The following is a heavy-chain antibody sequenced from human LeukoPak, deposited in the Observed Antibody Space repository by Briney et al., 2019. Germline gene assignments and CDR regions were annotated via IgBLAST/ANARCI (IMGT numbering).Heavy chain of an antibody. Sequence: GASVKVSCKASGYTFISYYVHWVRQAPGQGLEWMGIINPKTGSTTYPQEFQGRVSMTRDTSTSTVYMELSSLESEDTALYYCARHSLPGTTPFDYWGPGTLVTVSS. J-gene: IGHJ4*02. CDR1: GYTFISYY. CDR3: ARHSLPGTTPFDY. CDR2: INPKTGST. V-gene: IGHV1-46*01. D-gene: IGHD1-1*01.